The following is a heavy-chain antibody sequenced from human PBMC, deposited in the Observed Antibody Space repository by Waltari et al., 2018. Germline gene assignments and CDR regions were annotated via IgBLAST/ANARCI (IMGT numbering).Heavy chain of an antibody. CDR3: ARPGGMYYFDY. CDR1: GGSFSGYY. J-gene: IGHJ4*02. D-gene: IGHD3-16*01. CDR2: INHSGST. Sequence: QVQLQQWGAGLLKPSETLSLTCAVYGGSFSGYYWSWIRQPPGKGLEWIGEINHSGSTNYNPSLTSRVIISVDTSKNQFYLKLSSVTTAYTALYYCARPGGMYYFDYWGQGTLVTVSS. V-gene: IGHV4-34*01.